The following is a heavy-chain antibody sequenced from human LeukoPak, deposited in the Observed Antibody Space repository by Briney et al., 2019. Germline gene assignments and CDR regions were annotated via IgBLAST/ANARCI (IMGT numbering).Heavy chain of an antibody. CDR1: GGSISSSNW. CDR2: IYHTGST. V-gene: IGHV4-4*02. D-gene: IGHD4/OR15-4a*01. J-gene: IGHJ4*02. CDR3: TRVKRRTPVLKPLHETPSHYFDY. Sequence: SETLSLTCDVSGGSISSSNWWSWVRQPPGKGREGIGEIYHTGSTNYNTSLKRRVTISVDKSKNQFSLKLTSVPAADTAVYHCTRVKRRTPVLKPLHETPSHYFDYWGQGTLVTVSS.